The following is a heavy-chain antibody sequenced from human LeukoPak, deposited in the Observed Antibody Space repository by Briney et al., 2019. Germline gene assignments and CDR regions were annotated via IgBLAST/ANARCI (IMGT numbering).Heavy chain of an antibody. J-gene: IGHJ4*02. CDR3: ARSYYYDSSGYYPPFFDY. Sequence: ASVKVSCKASGYTFTNYYMHWVRQAPGQGLELMGIINPSGGSTNYAQKFQGRVTMTRDTSTSTVYMELSSLRSEDTAVYYCARSYYYDSSGYYPPFFDYWGQGTLVTVSS. CDR2: INPSGGST. D-gene: IGHD3-22*01. V-gene: IGHV1-46*01. CDR1: GYTFTNYY.